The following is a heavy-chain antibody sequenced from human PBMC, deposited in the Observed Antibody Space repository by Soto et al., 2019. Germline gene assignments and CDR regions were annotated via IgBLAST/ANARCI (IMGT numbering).Heavy chain of an antibody. V-gene: IGHV1-46*01. CDR1: GYTFTSYY. Sequence: QVQLVQSGAEVKKPGASVKVSCKASGYTFTSYYMHWVRQAPGQGLEWMGIINPSGCSTSYAQKFQGRVTLTRDTSTSTVYVELSSLRSEDTAVYYCARDESRRNYYGMDVWGQGTTVTVSS. CDR3: ARDESRRNYYGMDV. CDR2: INPSGCST. J-gene: IGHJ6*02.